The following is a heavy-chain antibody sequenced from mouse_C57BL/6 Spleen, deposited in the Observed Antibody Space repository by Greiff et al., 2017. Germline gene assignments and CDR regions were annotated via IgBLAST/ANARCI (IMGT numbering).Heavy chain of an antibody. D-gene: IGHD1-1*01. CDR3: ARKFYYGSRDYAMDY. CDR1: GYTFTSYW. J-gene: IGHJ4*01. V-gene: IGHV1-69*01. CDR2: IDPSDSYT. Sequence: VQLQQSGAELVMPGASVKLSCKASGYTFTSYWMHWVKQRPGQGLEWIGEIDPSDSYTNYNQKFKGKSTLTVDKSSSTADMQHSSLTSEDSAVYYCARKFYYGSRDYAMDYWGQGTSVTVSS.